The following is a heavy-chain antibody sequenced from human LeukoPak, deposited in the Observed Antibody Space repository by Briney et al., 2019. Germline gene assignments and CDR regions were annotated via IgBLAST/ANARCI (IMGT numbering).Heavy chain of an antibody. CDR2: IKQDGSEK. D-gene: IGHD2-15*01. Sequence: PGGSLRLSCAGSGFTFSNTWMSWVRQAPGKGLEWVANIKQDGSEKYYVDSVRGRFTISRDIAKNSLYLQMNSLRAEDTAVYYCARSGGSFWGQGTLVTVSS. J-gene: IGHJ4*02. V-gene: IGHV3-7*01. CDR1: GFTFSNTW. CDR3: ARSGGSF.